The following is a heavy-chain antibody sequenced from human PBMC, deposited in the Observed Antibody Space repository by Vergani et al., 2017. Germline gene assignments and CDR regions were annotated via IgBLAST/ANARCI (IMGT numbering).Heavy chain of an antibody. CDR3: ARGXYYYESSGYYAFDI. J-gene: IGHJ3*02. D-gene: IGHD3-22*01. V-gene: IGHV1-46*03. CDR1: GYTFTSYY. Sequence: QVQLVQSGAEVKKPGASVKVSCKASGYTFTSYYMHWVRQAPGQGLEWMGIINPSGGSTNYAQKFQGRVTLTRDTSTSTVYMEQSSLRSEDTAVYYCARGXYYYESSGYYAFDIWGQGTMVTVSS. CDR2: INPSGGST.